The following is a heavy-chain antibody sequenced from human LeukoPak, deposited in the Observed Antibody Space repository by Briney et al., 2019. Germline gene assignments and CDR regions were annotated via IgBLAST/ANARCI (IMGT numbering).Heavy chain of an antibody. Sequence: GGSLRLSCAASGFTFSGSAMHWVRQASGKGLEWVGRIRSKANSYATAYAASVKGRFTISRDDSKNTAYLQMNSLKTEDTAVYYCRSTVVTPRESDYYYYGMDVWGQGTTVTVSS. D-gene: IGHD4-23*01. J-gene: IGHJ6*02. CDR1: GFTFSGSA. V-gene: IGHV3-73*01. CDR2: IRSKANSYAT. CDR3: RSTVVTPRESDYYYYGMDV.